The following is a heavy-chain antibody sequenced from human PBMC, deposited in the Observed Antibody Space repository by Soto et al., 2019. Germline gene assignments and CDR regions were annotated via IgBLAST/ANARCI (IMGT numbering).Heavy chain of an antibody. CDR2: IYYSGST. CDR1: GGSISSYY. V-gene: IGHV4-59*01. D-gene: IGHD3-10*01. CDR3: ARELFGRSVWFDP. Sequence: SETLSVTCAVSGGSISSYYWSWSRQPPGKGLEWIGYIYYSGSTNYNPSLKSRVTISVDTSKNQFSLKLSSVTAADTAVYYCARELFGRSVWFDPWGQGTLVTIS. J-gene: IGHJ5*02.